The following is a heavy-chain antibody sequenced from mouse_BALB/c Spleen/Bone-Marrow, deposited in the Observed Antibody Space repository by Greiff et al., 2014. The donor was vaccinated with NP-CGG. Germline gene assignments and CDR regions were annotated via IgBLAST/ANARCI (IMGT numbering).Heavy chain of an antibody. CDR2: IHYSGST. CDR1: GYSITSGYN. V-gene: IGHV3-1*02. J-gene: IGHJ1*01. CDR3: ARGGYYGSSYFDV. D-gene: IGHD1-1*01. Sequence: EVQLQQSGPDLVKPSQSLSLTCTVTGYSITSGYNWHWIRQFPGNKLEWMGYIHYSGSTNYNPSLKSRISITRDTSKSQFFLQLNSVTTEDTATYYRARGGYYGSSYFDVWGAGTTVTVSS.